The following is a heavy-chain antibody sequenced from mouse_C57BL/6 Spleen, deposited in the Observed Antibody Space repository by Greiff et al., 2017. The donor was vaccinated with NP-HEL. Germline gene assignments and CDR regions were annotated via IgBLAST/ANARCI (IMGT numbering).Heavy chain of an antibody. V-gene: IGHV1-72*01. CDR3: ARRAYYSNYVLYYYAMDY. D-gene: IGHD2-5*01. Sequence: QVQLQQPGAELVKPGASVKLSCKASGYTFTSYWMHWVKQSPGRGLEWIGRIDPNSGGTKYNEKFKSKATLTVDKPSSTAYMQLSSLTSEDSAVYYCARRAYYSNYVLYYYAMDYWGQGTSVTVSS. CDR2: IDPNSGGT. J-gene: IGHJ4*01. CDR1: GYTFTSYW.